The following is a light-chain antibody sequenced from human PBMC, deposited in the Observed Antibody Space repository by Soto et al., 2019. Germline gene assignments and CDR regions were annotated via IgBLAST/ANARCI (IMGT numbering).Light chain of an antibody. CDR2: GAS. J-gene: IGKJ1*01. Sequence: EIVMTQSPATLSVSPGERATLSCRASQSVSSNLAWYQQKPCQAPRLLIYGASTRATGIPARFSGSGSGTEFTLTISRLQSEDFAVYYCQQYNNWWTFGQGTKVEIK. CDR3: QQYNNWWT. CDR1: QSVSSN. V-gene: IGKV3-15*01.